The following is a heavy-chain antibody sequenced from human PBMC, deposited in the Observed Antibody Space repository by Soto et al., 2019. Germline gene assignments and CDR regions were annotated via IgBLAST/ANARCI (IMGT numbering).Heavy chain of an antibody. CDR2: ISAYNGNT. Sequence: QVQLVQSGAEVKKPGASVKVSCKASGYTFTSYGISWVRQAPGQGLEWMGWISAYNGNTNYAQKLQGRVTMTTDTSPSTAYMELRSLRSDDTAVYYCASLLDYYGSGSPINRYGMDVWGQGTTVTVSS. CDR1: GYTFTSYG. CDR3: ASLLDYYGSGSPINRYGMDV. D-gene: IGHD3-10*01. J-gene: IGHJ6*02. V-gene: IGHV1-18*04.